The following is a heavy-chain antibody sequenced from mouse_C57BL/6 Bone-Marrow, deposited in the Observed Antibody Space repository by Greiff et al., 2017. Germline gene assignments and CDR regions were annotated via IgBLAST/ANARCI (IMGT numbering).Heavy chain of an antibody. Sequence: VQLQQPGAELVMPGASVKLSCKASGYTFTSYWMHWVKQRPGQGLEWIGEIDPSDSYPNYNQTFKGKSTLTVDKSSSTAYMQRSSLTSEDSAVYYCALPICDDYDGRTAYWGQGTLVTVSA. CDR3: ALPICDDYDGRTAY. D-gene: IGHD2-4*01. J-gene: IGHJ3*01. V-gene: IGHV1-69*01. CDR2: IDPSDSYP. CDR1: GYTFTSYW.